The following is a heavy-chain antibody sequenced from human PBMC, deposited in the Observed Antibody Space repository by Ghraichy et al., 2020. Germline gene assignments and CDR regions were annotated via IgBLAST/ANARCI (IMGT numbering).Heavy chain of an antibody. Sequence: GGSLRLSCAASGFTFSSYWMSWVRQAPGKGLEWVANIKQDGSERYYVDSVKGRFTISRDNAKNSLYLQLNSLRAEDTAMYYCTREHSSGWYPFYYYYMDVWGKGTTVTVSS. J-gene: IGHJ6*03. D-gene: IGHD6-19*01. CDR3: TREHSSGWYPFYYYYMDV. V-gene: IGHV3-7*01. CDR2: IKQDGSER. CDR1: GFTFSSYW.